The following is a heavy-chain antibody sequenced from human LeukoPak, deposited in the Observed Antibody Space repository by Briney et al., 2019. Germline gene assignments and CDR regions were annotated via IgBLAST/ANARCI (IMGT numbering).Heavy chain of an antibody. CDR1: GASISSSTYY. CDR2: VYYSGGT. D-gene: IGHD2-15*01. CDR3: ATQAAGGPLDY. J-gene: IGHJ4*02. V-gene: IGHV4-39*01. Sequence: SETLSLTCTVSGASISSSTYYWGWIRQPPGKGLEWIGTVYYSGGTSYYPSLKSRVTISVDASKNQFSLKLTSVAAADTAVYYCATQAAGGPLDYWGQGTLVTVSS.